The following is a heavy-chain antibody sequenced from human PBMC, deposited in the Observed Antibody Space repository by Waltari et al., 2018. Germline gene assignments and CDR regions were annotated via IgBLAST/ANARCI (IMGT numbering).Heavy chain of an antibody. CDR3: ARHGSGWYQGWFDP. V-gene: IGHV4-39*01. Sequence: QLQLQESGPGLVKPSETLSLTCTVSGRSISSSSYYWGWLRPPPGKGLEWIGSIYYSGSTYYNPSLKSRVTISVDTSKNQFSLKLSSVTAADTAVYYCARHGSGWYQGWFDPWGQGTLVTVSS. CDR2: IYYSGST. J-gene: IGHJ5*02. CDR1: GRSISSSSYY. D-gene: IGHD6-19*01.